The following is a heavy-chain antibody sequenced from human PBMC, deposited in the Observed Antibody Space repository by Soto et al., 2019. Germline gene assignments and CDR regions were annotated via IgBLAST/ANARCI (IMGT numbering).Heavy chain of an antibody. CDR2: SYLNGDK. J-gene: IGHJ4*02. V-gene: IGHV2-5*01. Sequence: QITLKESGPTLVKPTQTLTLTCTFSGFSLSTSGVGVGWIRQSPGKAVQWLALSYLNGDKRYNTSLKTRLTITKDTPKNQVVLTLTNMDAVDTATYYCAHRPSGWFLFDYWGQGTLVTVSS. CDR1: GFSLSTSGVG. D-gene: IGHD6-19*01. CDR3: AHRPSGWFLFDY.